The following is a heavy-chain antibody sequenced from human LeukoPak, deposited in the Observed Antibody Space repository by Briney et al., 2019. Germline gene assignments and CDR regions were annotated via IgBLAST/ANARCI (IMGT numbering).Heavy chain of an antibody. CDR3: ARAREAPANVFPDH. CDR1: GFTFSRYW. D-gene: IGHD2-15*01. J-gene: IGHJ4*02. Sequence: GGSLTLSCAASGFTFSRYWMTWVRQSPGKGLEWVANINQDGSEKYYGDSVTGRFTISRDNAENSLFLQMSSLRADDTGVYYCARAREAPANVFPDHWGQGVVVTVSS. CDR2: INQDGSEK. V-gene: IGHV3-7*01.